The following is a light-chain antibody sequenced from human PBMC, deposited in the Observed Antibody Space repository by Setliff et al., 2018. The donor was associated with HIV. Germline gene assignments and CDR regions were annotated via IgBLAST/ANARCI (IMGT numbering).Light chain of an antibody. V-gene: IGLV1-44*01. Sequence: TQPPSASGTPGQRVAISCSGSSSNIGSNTVNWYQQLPRTAPKLLIYSNNQRPSGVPDRFSGSKSGTSASLAISGLQSEDEADYYCAAWDDSLNGPYYVFGTGTKVTVL. CDR1: SSNIGSNT. J-gene: IGLJ1*01. CDR2: SNN. CDR3: AAWDDSLNGPYYV.